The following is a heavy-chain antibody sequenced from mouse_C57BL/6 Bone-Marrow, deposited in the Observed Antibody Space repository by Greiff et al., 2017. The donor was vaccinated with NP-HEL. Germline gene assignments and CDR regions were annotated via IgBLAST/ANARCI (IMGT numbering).Heavy chain of an antibody. CDR3: ARDSGYAFDY. Sequence: QVQLQQPGTELVKPGASVKLSCKASGYTFTSYWMHWLKQRPGQGLEWIGNINPNNGGTNDNEKFKTKATLPVDESSSTAYMQLSSLTSEDSAVYYCARDSGYAFDYWGQGTTLTVSS. CDR2: INPNNGGT. D-gene: IGHD3-2*02. J-gene: IGHJ2*01. CDR1: GYTFTSYW. V-gene: IGHV1-53*01.